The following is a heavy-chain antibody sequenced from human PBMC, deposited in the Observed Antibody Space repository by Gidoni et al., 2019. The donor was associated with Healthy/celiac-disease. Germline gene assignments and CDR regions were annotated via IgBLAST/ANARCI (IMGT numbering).Heavy chain of an antibody. J-gene: IGHJ6*02. CDR3: ARGGTAMVYYYYGMDV. CDR2: ISSSSSYI. Sequence: EVQLVESGGGLVKPGGSLRLACAASGFTFSSYSMNWVRQAPGKGLEWVSSISSSSSYIYYADSVKGRFTISRDNAKNSLYLQMNSLRAEDTAVYYCARGGTAMVYYYYGMDVWGQGTTVTVSS. V-gene: IGHV3-21*01. D-gene: IGHD5-18*01. CDR1: GFTFSSYS.